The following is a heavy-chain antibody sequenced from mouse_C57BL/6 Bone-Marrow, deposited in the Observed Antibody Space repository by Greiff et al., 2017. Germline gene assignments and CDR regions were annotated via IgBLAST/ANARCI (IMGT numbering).Heavy chain of an antibody. CDR1: GFTFSNYW. Sequence: EVQLQESGGGLVQPGGSMKLSCVASGFTFSNYWMNWVRQSPEKGLEWVAQIRLKSDNYATHYAESVKGRFTISRDDSKSSVYLQMNNLRAEDTGIYYCTEDGSSFSWFAYWGQGTLVTVSA. CDR3: TEDGSSFSWFAY. CDR2: IRLKSDNYAT. D-gene: IGHD1-1*01. V-gene: IGHV6-3*01. J-gene: IGHJ3*01.